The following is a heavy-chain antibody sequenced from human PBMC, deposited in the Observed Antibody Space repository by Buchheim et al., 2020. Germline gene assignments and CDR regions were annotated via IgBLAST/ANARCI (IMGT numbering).Heavy chain of an antibody. V-gene: IGHV3-48*01. CDR3: VRDHLHAFDI. CDR2: IRGGSSTI. CDR1: GFTFSTYS. J-gene: IGHJ3*02. Sequence: EVQLVESGGGLVQPGGSLRLSCAASGFTFSTYSMNWVRQAPGKGLEWLSYIRGGSSTITYADSVQGRFTISRDDAKNSMSLQMNSLRVEDTAIYYCVRDHLHAFDIWGQGT.